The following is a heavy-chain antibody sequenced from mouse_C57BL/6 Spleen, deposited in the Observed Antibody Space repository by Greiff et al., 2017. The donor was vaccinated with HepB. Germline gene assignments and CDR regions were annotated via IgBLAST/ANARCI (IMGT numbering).Heavy chain of an antibody. V-gene: IGHV1-80*01. CDR2: IYPGDGDT. CDR3: ARSALLLPFDY. D-gene: IGHD1-1*01. Sequence: QVQLKESGAELVKPGASVKISCKASGYAFSSYWMNWVKQRPGKGLEWIGQIYPGDGDTNYNGKFKGNATLTADKTSSTAYMQLSSLTSEDSAVYFCARSALLLPFDYWGQGTTLTVSS. CDR1: GYAFSSYW. J-gene: IGHJ2*01.